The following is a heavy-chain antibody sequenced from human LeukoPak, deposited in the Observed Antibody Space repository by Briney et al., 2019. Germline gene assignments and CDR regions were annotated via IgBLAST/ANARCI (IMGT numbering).Heavy chain of an antibody. CDR2: ISAYNGNT. D-gene: IGHD3-10*01. Sequence: ASVKVSCKASGYTFTSYGISWVRQAPGQGVEGMGWISAYNGNTNYAQKLQGRVTMTTDKSTSTAYMELRSLRSDDRGGYYCAIRLWFGELGDWFDPWGQGTLVTVSS. V-gene: IGHV1-18*01. CDR3: AIRLWFGELGDWFDP. CDR1: GYTFTSYG. J-gene: IGHJ5*02.